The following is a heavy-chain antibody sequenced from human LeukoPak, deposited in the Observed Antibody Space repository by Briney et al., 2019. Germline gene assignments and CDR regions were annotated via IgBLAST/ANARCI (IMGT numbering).Heavy chain of an antibody. J-gene: IGHJ4*02. CDR2: INYSGST. V-gene: IGHV4-34*01. CDR1: GGSFSGYY. CDR3: ARGFRQQPIH. Sequence: PSETLSLTCAVYGGSFSGYYWSRIRQPPGEGLEWIGEINYSGSTNYNPSLTSRVIISVDTSKNQFSLRLSSVTAADTALYYCARGFRQQPIHWGQGTLVTVSS. D-gene: IGHD6-13*01.